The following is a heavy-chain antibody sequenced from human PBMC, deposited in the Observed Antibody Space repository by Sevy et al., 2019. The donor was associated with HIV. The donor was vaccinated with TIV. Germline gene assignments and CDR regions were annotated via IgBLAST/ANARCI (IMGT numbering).Heavy chain of an antibody. J-gene: IGHJ4*02. CDR1: GFTFSNYV. D-gene: IGHD2-15*01. Sequence: GGSLRLSCAASGFTFSNYVMHWVRQAPGKGLEWVALISLHGTNKDYRDSVKGRFTISRDEAKNTVYVEMTSLTVEDTALYYCVRETGGSGSAGYFGDWGQGTLVTVSS. V-gene: IGHV3-30*04. CDR2: ISLHGTNK. CDR3: VRETGGSGSAGYFGD.